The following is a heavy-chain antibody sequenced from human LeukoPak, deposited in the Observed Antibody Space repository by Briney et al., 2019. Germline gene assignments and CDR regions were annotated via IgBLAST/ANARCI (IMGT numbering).Heavy chain of an antibody. CDR1: GGSTSSDY. J-gene: IGHJ4*02. D-gene: IGHD5-12*01. V-gene: IGHV4-59*08. CDR3: ARGSGYLWSGFDY. Sequence: ASETLSLTCTVSGGSTSSDYWSWIRQPPGKGLEWIGYIYYSGSTNYNPSLKSRVTISVDTSKNQFSLKLSSVTAADTAVYYCARGSGYLWSGFDYWGQGTLVTVSS. CDR2: IYYSGST.